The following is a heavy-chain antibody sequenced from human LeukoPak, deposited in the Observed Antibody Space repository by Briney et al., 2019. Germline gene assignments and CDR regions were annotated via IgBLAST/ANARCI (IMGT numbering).Heavy chain of an antibody. CDR2: ISSSSSTI. J-gene: IGHJ4*02. D-gene: IGHD2-15*01. CDR1: GLTVSSYS. CDR3: ARARASGRSGFDY. Sequence: SGGSLRLSCAASGLTVSSYSMNWGREAPGKGLEWVSYISSSSSTIYYADSVKGRFTISRDNAKNSLYLQMNSLRDEDTAVYYCARARASGRSGFDYWGQGTLVTVSS. V-gene: IGHV3-48*02.